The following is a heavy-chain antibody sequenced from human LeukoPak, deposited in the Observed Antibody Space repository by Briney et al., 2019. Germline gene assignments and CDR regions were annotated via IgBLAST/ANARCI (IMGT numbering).Heavy chain of an antibody. V-gene: IGHV3-30-3*01. CDR3: ARDLNYYGSGSPDY. Sequence: GGPLRLSCAASGFTFSSYAMHWVRPAPGKGLEWVAVISYDGSNKYYADSVKGRFTISRDNSKNTLYLQMNSLRAEDTAVYYCARDLNYYGSGSPDYWGQGTLVTVSS. CDR1: GFTFSSYA. J-gene: IGHJ4*02. CDR2: ISYDGSNK. D-gene: IGHD3-10*01.